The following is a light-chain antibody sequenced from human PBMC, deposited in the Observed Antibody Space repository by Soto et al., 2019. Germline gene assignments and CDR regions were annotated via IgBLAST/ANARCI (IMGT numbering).Light chain of an antibody. Sequence: QSALTQPASVSGSPGQSITISCTGISSDVGGYDHVSWYQQHPGKAPKLMIYEVSNRPSGVSNRFSASKSGNTASLTISGLHAEDEAVYHCSSYTSSSTWVFGGGTKLTVL. CDR2: EVS. CDR3: SSYTSSSTWV. CDR1: SSDVGGYDH. J-gene: IGLJ3*02. V-gene: IGLV2-14*03.